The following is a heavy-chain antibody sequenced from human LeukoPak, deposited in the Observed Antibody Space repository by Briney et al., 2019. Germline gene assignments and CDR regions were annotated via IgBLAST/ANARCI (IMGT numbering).Heavy chain of an antibody. CDR2: IYYSGST. Sequence: PSETLSLTCTVSGGSISSYYWSWIRQPPGKGLEWIGYIYYSGSTNYNPSLKSRVTISVDTSKNQFSPKLSSVTAADTAVYYCARGQWLVKEFDYWGQGTLVTVSS. D-gene: IGHD6-19*01. J-gene: IGHJ4*02. CDR3: ARGQWLVKEFDY. V-gene: IGHV4-59*01. CDR1: GGSISSYY.